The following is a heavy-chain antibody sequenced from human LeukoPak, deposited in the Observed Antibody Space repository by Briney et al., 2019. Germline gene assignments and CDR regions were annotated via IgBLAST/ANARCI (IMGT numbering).Heavy chain of an antibody. V-gene: IGHV4-59*01. Sequence: SETLSLTCTVSGGSISGFYWSWIRQPPGKGLEWITFIYYSGSSNYNPSLKSRVTISVDTSKNQFSLKLTSVTAADTAVYYCARVNINNWHSCDYWGRGTLVTVSS. CDR1: GGSISGFY. CDR2: IYYSGSS. CDR3: ARVNINNWHSCDY. D-gene: IGHD1-1*01. J-gene: IGHJ4*02.